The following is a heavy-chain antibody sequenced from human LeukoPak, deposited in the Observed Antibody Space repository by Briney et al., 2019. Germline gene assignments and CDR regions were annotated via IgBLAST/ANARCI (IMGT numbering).Heavy chain of an antibody. V-gene: IGHV4-59*01. J-gene: IGHJ5*02. CDR2: PSYTGNT. CDR3: SRGSGSQGLGWFNP. D-gene: IGHD1-26*01. Sequence: SETLSLTCTVAGDSISDYYWSWLRQSPRKGLEYIGFPSYTGNTNYHPSLNSRVTISVDTSKNQFSLKLSSVTAADTAVYYCSRGSGSQGLGWFNPWGQGTLVTVSS. CDR1: GDSISDYY.